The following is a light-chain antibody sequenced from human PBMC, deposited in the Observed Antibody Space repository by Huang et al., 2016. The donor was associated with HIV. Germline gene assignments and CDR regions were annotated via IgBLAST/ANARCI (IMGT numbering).Light chain of an antibody. CDR3: HQYNDWPPWT. Sequence: EIVMTQSPATLSLSPGERAIVLRRTSQSVNTNLAWYQQKPGQAPRLLIFGASTRATGVPARFNGGGSETEFTLTIDSLQSEDFAVYYCHQYNDWPPWTFGQGTKVEI. CDR1: QSVNTN. J-gene: IGKJ1*01. CDR2: GAS. V-gene: IGKV3-15*01.